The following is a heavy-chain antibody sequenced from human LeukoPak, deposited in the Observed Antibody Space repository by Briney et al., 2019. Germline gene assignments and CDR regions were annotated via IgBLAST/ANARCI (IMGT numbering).Heavy chain of an antibody. J-gene: IGHJ4*02. V-gene: IGHV4-34*01. Sequence: SETLSLTCAVDGGSFSGYYWTWIRQPPGKGLYWIGEINHSGNTNYNPSLKSRVTISVDTSKNQFSLNLSSVTAADTAVYYCARGLLDSYWGQGTLVTVSS. CDR1: GGSFSGYY. CDR2: INHSGNT. CDR3: ARGLLDSY. D-gene: IGHD3-16*01.